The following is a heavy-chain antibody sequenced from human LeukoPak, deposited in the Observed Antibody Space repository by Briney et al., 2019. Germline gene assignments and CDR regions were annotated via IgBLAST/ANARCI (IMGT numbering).Heavy chain of an antibody. CDR2: IVPIFVTA. V-gene: IGHV1-69*06. J-gene: IGHJ6*03. Sequence: ASVKVSCEASGYTFTSYAISWVRQAPGQGLEWMGGIVPIFVTANYAQKFQGRVTIIADKSTSTAYMELSSLRSEDTAVYYCARGGGDDSGSDYYYYMDVWGKGTTVTVSS. CDR3: ARGGGDDSGSDYYYYMDV. CDR1: GYTFTSYA. D-gene: IGHD3-10*01.